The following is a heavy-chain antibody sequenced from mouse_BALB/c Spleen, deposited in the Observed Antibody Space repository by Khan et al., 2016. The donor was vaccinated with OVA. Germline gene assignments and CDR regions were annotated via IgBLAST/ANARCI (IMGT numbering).Heavy chain of an antibody. J-gene: IGHJ4*01. Sequence: VQLVESGPGLVAPSQSLSITCTVSGFSLTDYAVSWIRQPPGKGLEWLGVIWGGGSKYYNSALKSRLSISKDNSKCQVFLKMNSLQTDDTAMYYCAKDPPYYGMDYWGQGTSVTVSS. CDR1: GFSLTDYA. CDR3: AKDPPYYGMDY. CDR2: IWGGGSK. V-gene: IGHV2-6-5*01.